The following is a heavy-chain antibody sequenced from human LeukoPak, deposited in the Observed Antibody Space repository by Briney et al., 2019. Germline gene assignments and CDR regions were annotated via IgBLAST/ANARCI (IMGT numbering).Heavy chain of an antibody. CDR2: INTDGSNT. Sequence: GKSLRLSCAASGFTFDYYWMHWVRQAPGKGLMWVSRINTDGSNTHYADSVKGRFTISRDNAKNTLYLQMNGLRVEDTAVYYCVVWGEDRSGHRFDFWGQGTLVTVSS. J-gene: IGHJ4*02. V-gene: IGHV3-74*01. CDR1: GFTFDYYW. CDR3: VVWGEDRSGHRFDF. D-gene: IGHD3-22*01.